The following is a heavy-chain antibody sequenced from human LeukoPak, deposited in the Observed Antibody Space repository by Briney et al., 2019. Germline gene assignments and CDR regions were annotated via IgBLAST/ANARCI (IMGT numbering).Heavy chain of an antibody. D-gene: IGHD6-13*01. CDR2: IYHSGST. CDR1: GYSITNNYY. Sequence: SETLSLTCTVSGYSITNNYYWDWIRQPPGKGLEWIGSIYHSGSTYYKPSLKSRVTISGDTSKNQFSLKLSSVTAADTAVYYCAKSSWSTFDPWGQGTLVTVSS. J-gene: IGHJ5*02. V-gene: IGHV4-38-2*02. CDR3: AKSSWSTFDP.